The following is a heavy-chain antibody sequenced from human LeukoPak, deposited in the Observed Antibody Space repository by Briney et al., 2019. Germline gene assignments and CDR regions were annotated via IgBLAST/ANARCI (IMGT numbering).Heavy chain of an antibody. CDR2: ISAYNGNT. J-gene: IGHJ4*02. CDR1: GYTFTSYG. CDR3: AREVDIVVVSAANVPNYYFDY. V-gene: IGHV1-18*01. D-gene: IGHD2-2*03. Sequence: GASVKVSCKASGYTFTSYGISWVRQAPGQGLEWMGWISAYNGNTNYAQKLQGRVTKTTDTSTSTAYMELRSLRSDDTAVYYCAREVDIVVVSAANVPNYYFDYWGQGTLVTVSS.